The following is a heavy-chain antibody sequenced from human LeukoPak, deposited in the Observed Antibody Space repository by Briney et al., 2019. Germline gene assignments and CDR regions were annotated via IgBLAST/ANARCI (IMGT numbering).Heavy chain of an antibody. V-gene: IGHV3-9*01. J-gene: IGHJ4*02. CDR3: AQDRVGVYNGYDGGGYFDY. CDR1: GISFDDYA. D-gene: IGHD5-12*01. CDR2: ISWNSGSI. Sequence: GGSLRLSCAASGISFDDYAMHWARQAPGKGLEWVSGISWNSGSIGYADFVKGRFTISRDNAKNSLYLEMNSLRAADTALYYCAQDRVGVYNGYDGGGYFDYWGQGTLVTVSS.